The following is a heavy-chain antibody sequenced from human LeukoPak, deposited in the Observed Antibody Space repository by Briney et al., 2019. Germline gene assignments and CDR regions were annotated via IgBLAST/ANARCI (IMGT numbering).Heavy chain of an antibody. Sequence: GGSLRLSCEASGFTFSSRGMHWVRQAPGKGPEWVAVIAYDGNDKFYADSVKGRFTISRDNSENTLYLQMNSLRAEDTAVYYCAKDYQWLAFTFDYWGQGTLVTVSS. V-gene: IGHV3-30*18. CDR2: IAYDGNDK. CDR1: GFTFSSRG. CDR3: AKDYQWLAFTFDY. J-gene: IGHJ4*02. D-gene: IGHD6-19*01.